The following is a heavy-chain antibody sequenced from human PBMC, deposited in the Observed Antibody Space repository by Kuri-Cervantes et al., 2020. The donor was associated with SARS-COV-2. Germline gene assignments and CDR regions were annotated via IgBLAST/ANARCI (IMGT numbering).Heavy chain of an antibody. CDR1: GFTFSSYA. Sequence: GESLKISCAASGFTFSSYAMSWVRQAPGKGLEWVSAISGSGGSTYYADSVKGRFTISRDNAKNTLYLQMNSLRAEDTAVYYCASGYCSSTSCYPPRGGYYYYYGMDVWGQGTTVTVSS. V-gene: IGHV3-23*01. D-gene: IGHD2-2*01. CDR3: ASGYCSSTSCYPPRGGYYYYYGMDV. CDR2: ISGSGGST. J-gene: IGHJ6*02.